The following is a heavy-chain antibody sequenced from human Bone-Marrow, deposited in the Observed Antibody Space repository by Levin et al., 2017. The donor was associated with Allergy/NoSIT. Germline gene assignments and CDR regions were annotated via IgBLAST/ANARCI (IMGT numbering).Heavy chain of an antibody. CDR2: ISYDGSTE. CDR3: AGGIWFGEFPYYYYYGMDV. CDR1: GFTFNRFI. D-gene: IGHD3-10*01. J-gene: IGHJ6*02. Sequence: PGGSLRLSCAASGFTFNRFILYWVRQSPGKGLEWVALISYDGSTEYHAESVKGRFTISRDNFNNTLFLQMNSLRSEDTAVYYCAGGIWFGEFPYYYYYGMDVWGQGTTVTVSS. V-gene: IGHV3-30*04.